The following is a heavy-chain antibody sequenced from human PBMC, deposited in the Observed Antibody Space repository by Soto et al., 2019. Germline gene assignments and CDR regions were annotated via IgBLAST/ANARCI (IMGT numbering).Heavy chain of an antibody. Sequence: SLRLSCAASGFTFSDYYMSWIRQAPGKGLEWVSYISSSSSYTNYADSVKGRFTISRDNAKNSLYLQMNSLRAEDTAVYYCARDLSAAAGYFDYWGQGTLVTVSS. V-gene: IGHV3-11*06. CDR2: ISSSSSYT. J-gene: IGHJ4*02. D-gene: IGHD6-13*01. CDR3: ARDLSAAAGYFDY. CDR1: GFTFSDYY.